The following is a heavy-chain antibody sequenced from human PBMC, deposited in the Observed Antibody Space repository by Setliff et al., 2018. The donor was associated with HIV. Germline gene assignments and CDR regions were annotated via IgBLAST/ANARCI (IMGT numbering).Heavy chain of an antibody. V-gene: IGHV4-34*01. J-gene: IGHJ6*02. D-gene: IGHD5-12*01. Sequence: NPSETLSLTCVMDGGSLRDYYWSWIRQSPGKGLEWIGESNQSGSGNYNPSLKSRVTISVDTSRNEFFLNMGSVTAADTAVYYCAKGRGGYDSRLFYYHHGMDVWGQGTTVTVSS. CDR1: GGSLRDYY. CDR3: AKGRGGYDSRLFYYHHGMDV. CDR2: SNQSGSG.